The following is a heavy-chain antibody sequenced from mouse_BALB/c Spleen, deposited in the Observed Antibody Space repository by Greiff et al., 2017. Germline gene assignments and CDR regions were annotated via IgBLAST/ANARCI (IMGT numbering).Heavy chain of an antibody. CDR3: ARGGYGYAY. Sequence: DVMLVESGGGLVKPGGSLKLSCAASGFTFSSYAMSWVRQSPEKRLEWVAEISSGGSYTYYPDTVTGRFTISRDNAKNTLYLEMSSLGSEDTAMYYCARGGYGYAYWGQGTLVTVSA. J-gene: IGHJ3*01. CDR1: GFTFSSYA. V-gene: IGHV5-9-4*01. D-gene: IGHD1-2*01. CDR2: ISSGGSYT.